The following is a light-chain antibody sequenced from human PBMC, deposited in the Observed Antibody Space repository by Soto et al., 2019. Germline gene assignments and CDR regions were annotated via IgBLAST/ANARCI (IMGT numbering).Light chain of an antibody. J-gene: IGLJ1*01. CDR2: ELI. Sequence: QSALTQPASVSGSPGQSITISCTGTSDNIGRFSFVSWYQQHPGKAPKLLIYELIKRPSGISDRFSGSKSGNTASLTISGLQAEDEADYYCSSYETTSSRLFGTGTKVTVL. V-gene: IGLV2-14*01. CDR3: SSYETTSSRL. CDR1: SDNIGRFSF.